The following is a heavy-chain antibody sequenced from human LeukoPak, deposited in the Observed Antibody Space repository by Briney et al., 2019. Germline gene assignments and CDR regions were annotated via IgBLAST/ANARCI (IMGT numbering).Heavy chain of an antibody. Sequence: GGSLRLSCAASGFTFSSYSMNWVRQAPGKGLEWVSSIISSSSYINYADSGKGRFTISRDNAKNSLYLQMSSLRAEDTAVYYCARDRYSSGWQGGFDYWGQGTLVTVSS. D-gene: IGHD6-19*01. CDR1: GFTFSSYS. CDR2: IISSSSYI. CDR3: ARDRYSSGWQGGFDY. J-gene: IGHJ4*02. V-gene: IGHV3-21*01.